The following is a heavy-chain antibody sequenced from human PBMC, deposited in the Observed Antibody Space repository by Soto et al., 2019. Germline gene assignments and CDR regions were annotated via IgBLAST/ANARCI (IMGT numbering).Heavy chain of an antibody. J-gene: IGHJ4*02. D-gene: IGHD3-22*01. V-gene: IGHV4-59*01. CDR1: GGTISSYY. CDR3: ARAAPDSSGYYYPALDY. Sequence: PSETLSLTCTVSGGTISSYYWSWIRQNPGKGLEWIGYIYYSGSTNYNPSLKSRVTISVDTSKNQFSLKLSSVTAADTAVYYCARAAPDSSGYYYPALDYWGQGTLVTVSS. CDR2: IYYSGST.